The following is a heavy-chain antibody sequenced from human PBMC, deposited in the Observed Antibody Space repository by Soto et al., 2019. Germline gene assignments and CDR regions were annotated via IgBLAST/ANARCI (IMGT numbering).Heavy chain of an antibody. V-gene: IGHV3-30*18. J-gene: IGHJ4*02. CDR2: ISYDGSNK. CDR3: AKPPGYSSSSPLDY. Sequence: GGSLRLSCAASGFTFSSYGMHWVRQAPGKGLEWVAVISYDGSNKYYADSVKGRFTISRDNSKNTLYLQMNSLGAEDTAVSYCAKPPGYSSSSPLDYWGQGTLVTVSS. D-gene: IGHD6-6*01. CDR1: GFTFSSYG.